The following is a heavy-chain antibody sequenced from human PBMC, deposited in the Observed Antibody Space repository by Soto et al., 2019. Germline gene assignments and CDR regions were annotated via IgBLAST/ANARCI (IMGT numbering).Heavy chain of an antibody. V-gene: IGHV3-23*01. Sequence: GGSLRLSCAASGFTFSSYAMNWVRQAPGKGLEWVSVITGSGGSTYYADSVKGRFTISRDNSKNTLFLQMHSLRAEDAAVYYCGRRLSTYGMDVWGQGTTVTVSS. CDR1: GFTFSSYA. J-gene: IGHJ6*02. CDR3: GRRLSTYGMDV. CDR2: ITGSGGST. D-gene: IGHD6-13*01.